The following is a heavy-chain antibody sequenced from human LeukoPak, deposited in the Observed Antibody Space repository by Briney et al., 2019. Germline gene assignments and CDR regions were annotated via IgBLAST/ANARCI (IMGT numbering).Heavy chain of an antibody. D-gene: IGHD6-19*01. CDR3: ARPGFPHPVAVNPLDY. J-gene: IGHJ4*02. Sequence: GASVTVSCKASGYNFINYALHWVRLAPGQRLEWMGWINAASGDTEYSQNFQGRVTITRDTSASTAYMELSRLRSEDTAVYYCARPGFPHPVAVNPLDYWGQGTLVTVST. CDR1: GYNFINYA. V-gene: IGHV1-3*01. CDR2: INAASGDT.